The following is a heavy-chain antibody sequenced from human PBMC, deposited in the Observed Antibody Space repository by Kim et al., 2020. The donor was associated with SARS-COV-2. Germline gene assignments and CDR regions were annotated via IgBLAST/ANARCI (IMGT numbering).Heavy chain of an antibody. Sequence: TTFYSDSVQGRFTISRDNRKNSLYLQMNSLTNEDTAFYYCVKDVMSAVFHPWGQGTLVTVSS. D-gene: IGHD3-16*01. V-gene: IGHV3-43*01. CDR3: VKDVMSAVFHP. CDR2: TT. J-gene: IGHJ5*01.